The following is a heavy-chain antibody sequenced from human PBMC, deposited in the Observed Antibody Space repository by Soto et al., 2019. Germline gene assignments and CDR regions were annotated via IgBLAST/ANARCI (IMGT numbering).Heavy chain of an antibody. CDR3: ARVLHQPRGYSYGYSYYGMDV. CDR1: GGTFSSYA. V-gene: IGHV1-69*01. Sequence: QVQLVQSGAEVKKPGSSVKVSCKASGGTFSSYAISWVRQAPGQGLEWMGGIIPIFGTANYAQKFQGRVTITADESTSTAYMELSSLRSEDTAVYYCARVLHQPRGYSYGYSYYGMDVWGQGTTVTVSS. CDR2: IIPIFGTA. J-gene: IGHJ6*02. D-gene: IGHD5-18*01.